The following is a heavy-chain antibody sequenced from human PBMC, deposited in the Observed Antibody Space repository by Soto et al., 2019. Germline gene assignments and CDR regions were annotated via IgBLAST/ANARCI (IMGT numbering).Heavy chain of an antibody. CDR2: IGGSDTFT. CDR1: GFTFKNYN. Sequence: EVQLVESGGGLVKPGESLRLSCVASGFTFKNYNMNWVRQAPGKGLEWVSSIGGSDTFTYYADSVKGRFTISRDNAKRLLCLKMNSMGVEDSAVYFCVRDGSLLWMTRWGQGTLVTVSS. J-gene: IGHJ4*02. CDR3: VRDGSLLWMTR. V-gene: IGHV3-21*02. D-gene: IGHD3-10*01.